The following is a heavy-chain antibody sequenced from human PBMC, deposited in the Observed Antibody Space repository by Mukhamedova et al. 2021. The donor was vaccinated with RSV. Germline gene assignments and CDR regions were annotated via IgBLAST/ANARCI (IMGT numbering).Heavy chain of an antibody. Sequence: KSGYMGSADSVRGRFTISRDNAKNSLYLQMNSLSPEDTALYYCVKDSAAGNWYFDLWGRGTLVSVSS. V-gene: IGHV3-9*01. CDR3: VKDSAAGNWYFDL. D-gene: IGHD6-19*01. J-gene: IGHJ2*01. CDR2: KSGYM.